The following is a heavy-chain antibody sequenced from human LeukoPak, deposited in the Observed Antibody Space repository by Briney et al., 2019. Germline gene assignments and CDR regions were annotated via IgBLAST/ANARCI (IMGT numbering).Heavy chain of an antibody. CDR3: AREYYYGSVATFNWFDP. CDR2: INPNSGGT. Sequence: ASVKVSCKASGYTFTRYHLHWLRQAPGQRQEWMGWINPNSGGTKYAEKFQGRVTMTRDTSISTAYMELSRLRSADTAVYYCAREYYYGSVATFNWFDPWGQGTLVTVSS. CDR1: GYTFTRYH. D-gene: IGHD3-10*01. J-gene: IGHJ5*02. V-gene: IGHV1-2*02.